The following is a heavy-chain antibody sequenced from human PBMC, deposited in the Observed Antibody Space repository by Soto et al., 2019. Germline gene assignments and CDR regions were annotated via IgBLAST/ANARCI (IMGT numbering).Heavy chain of an antibody. CDR2: IWYDGSNK. J-gene: IGHJ4*02. Sequence: QVQLVESGGGVVQPGRSLRLSCAASGFTFSSYGMHWVRQAPGKGLEWVAVIWYDGSNKYYADSVKGRFTISRDNSKNTLYLQMNSLRAEDTAVYYCARTPYYYGSGSYYLFDYCGQGTLVTVSS. V-gene: IGHV3-33*01. D-gene: IGHD3-10*01. CDR1: GFTFSSYG. CDR3: ARTPYYYGSGSYYLFDY.